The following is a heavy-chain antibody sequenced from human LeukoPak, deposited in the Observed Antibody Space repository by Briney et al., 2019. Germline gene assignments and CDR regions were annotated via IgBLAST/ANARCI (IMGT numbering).Heavy chain of an antibody. J-gene: IGHJ4*02. Sequence: PSGTLSLTCGVSDGSITSTNWWSCVRQPPGQGLEWIGEISLTGRTNYNPSLIGRVIMSLDESRNQLSLTLTSVTAADTAMYYCTRESGPYCPFGYWGQGTLVVVPS. CDR3: TRESGPYCPFGY. CDR2: ISLTGRT. D-gene: IGHD1-26*01. V-gene: IGHV4-4*02. CDR1: DGSITSTNW.